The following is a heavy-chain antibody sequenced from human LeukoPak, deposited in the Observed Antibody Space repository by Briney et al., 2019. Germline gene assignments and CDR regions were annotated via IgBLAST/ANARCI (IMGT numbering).Heavy chain of an antibody. D-gene: IGHD2-2*01. J-gene: IGHJ4*02. CDR2: IKQDGSEK. CDR3: ARDGEGEYQLLYYFDY. CDR1: GFTFSSYW. Sequence: PGGSLRLSCAASGFTFSSYWMSWVRQAPGKGLEWVANIKQDGSEKYYVDSVKGRFTISRDNAKNSLYLQMNSLRAEDTAVHYCARDGEGEYQLLYYFDYWGQGTLVNVSS. V-gene: IGHV3-7*01.